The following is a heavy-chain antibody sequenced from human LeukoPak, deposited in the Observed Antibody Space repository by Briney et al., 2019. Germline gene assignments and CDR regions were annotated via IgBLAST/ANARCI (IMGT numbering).Heavy chain of an antibody. CDR2: ISSDGSST. J-gene: IGHJ4*02. CDR3: ARSRYNSAIDY. CDR1: GFTFSNSW. V-gene: IGHV3-74*01. D-gene: IGHD6-19*01. Sequence: GGSLRLSCVASGFTFSNSWMHWVRQVPGKGLVWVSRISSDGSSTNYADSVKGRFTISRDNAKNTPYLQMNSLRVEDTALYYCARSRYNSAIDYWGQGTLVTVSS.